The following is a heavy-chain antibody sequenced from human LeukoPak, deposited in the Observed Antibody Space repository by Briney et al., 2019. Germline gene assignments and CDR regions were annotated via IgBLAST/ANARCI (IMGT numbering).Heavy chain of an antibody. J-gene: IGHJ4*02. Sequence: GSLRLSCTASGFTFGDYTMSWVRQAPGKGPEWIGEINHSGSTNYNPSLKSRVTMSVDTSRNQFSLKLTSVTAADPAVYYCARESKSYDGSGFYHDYWGQGTLVAVSS. D-gene: IGHD3-22*01. CDR3: ARESKSYDGSGFYHDY. CDR2: INHSGST. V-gene: IGHV4-34*01. CDR1: GFTFGDYT.